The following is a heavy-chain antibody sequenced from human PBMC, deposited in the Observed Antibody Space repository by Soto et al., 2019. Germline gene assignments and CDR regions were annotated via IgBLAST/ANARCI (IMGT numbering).Heavy chain of an antibody. V-gene: IGHV4-39*01. J-gene: IGHJ4*02. CDR1: GGSISSSSYC. Sequence: PSETLSLTCTVSGGSISSSSYCWGWIRQPPGKGLEWIGSIYYSGSTYYNPSLKSRVTISVDTSKNQFSLKLSSVTAADTAVYYCARSQTTVTSYDYWGQGTLVTVSS. D-gene: IGHD4-17*01. CDR3: ARSQTTVTSYDY. CDR2: IYYSGST.